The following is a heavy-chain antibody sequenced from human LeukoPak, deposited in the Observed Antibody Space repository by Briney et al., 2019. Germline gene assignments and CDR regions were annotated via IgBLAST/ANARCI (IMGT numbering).Heavy chain of an antibody. CDR3: ARDGCGGSCYSFDY. CDR2: VWYDGTNK. J-gene: IGHJ4*02. V-gene: IGHV3-33*01. Sequence: PGRSLRLSCAASGFTFSSYGMHWVRQAPGKGLQWVAVVWYDGTNKYYADSVKGRFIISRDNSKNTVYLQMNSLRAEDTAVYHCARDGCGGSCYSFDYWGQGSLVTVSS. D-gene: IGHD2-15*01. CDR1: GFTFSSYG.